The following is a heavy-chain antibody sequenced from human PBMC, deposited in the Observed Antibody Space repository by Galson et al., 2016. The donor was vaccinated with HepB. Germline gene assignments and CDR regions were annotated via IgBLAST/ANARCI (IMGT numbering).Heavy chain of an antibody. Sequence: SLRLSCAASGFTFSSYWMHWVRQVPGKGLVWVSRIFNDGSSTDYADSVKGRFTISRDNAKNTLYLQMNSLGAEETAVYFCARGRRGYSYALDYWSQGTLVTVSS. CDR3: ARGRRGYSYALDY. J-gene: IGHJ4*02. CDR2: IFNDGSST. V-gene: IGHV3-74*01. D-gene: IGHD5-18*01. CDR1: GFTFSSYW.